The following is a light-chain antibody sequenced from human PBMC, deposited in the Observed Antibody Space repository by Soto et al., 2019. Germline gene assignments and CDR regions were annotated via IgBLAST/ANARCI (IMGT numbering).Light chain of an antibody. V-gene: IGLV2-23*01. CDR3: CSYASSSTRV. CDR2: EGS. Sequence: QSVLTQPASVSGSPGQSITISCTGTSSDLGSYNLVSWYQQHPGKAPKLMIYEGSKRPSGVSNRFSGSKSGNTTSLTISGLQAEDGADYFCCSYASSSTRVFGRGTKVTVL. J-gene: IGLJ3*02. CDR1: SSDLGSYNL.